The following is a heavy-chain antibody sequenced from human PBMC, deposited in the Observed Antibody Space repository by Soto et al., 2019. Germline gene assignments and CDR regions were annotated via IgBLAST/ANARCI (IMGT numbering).Heavy chain of an antibody. CDR1: GGTFSSYT. D-gene: IGHD6-19*01. Sequence: GASVKVSCKASGGTFSSYTISWVRQAPGQGLEWMGRIIPILGIANYAQKFQGRVTITADKSTSTAYMELSSLRSEDTAVYYCARESVEQWLARYARGHGDAFDIWGQGTMVTVSS. J-gene: IGHJ3*02. CDR3: ARESVEQWLARYARGHGDAFDI. CDR2: IIPILGIA. V-gene: IGHV1-69*04.